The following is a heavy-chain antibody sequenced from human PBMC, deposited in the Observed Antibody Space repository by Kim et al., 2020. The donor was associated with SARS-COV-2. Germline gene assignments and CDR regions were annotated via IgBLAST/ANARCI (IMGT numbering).Heavy chain of an antibody. Sequence: SETLSLTCAVSGASINRKNNWWSWVRQFPGKGLEWIGEISYTGTTNYHPSLKSRVTISADKSRNTFSLKLSSVTAADTAVYYCASTYRSAWSFDDWGQGTLVTISS. V-gene: IGHV4-4*02. CDR3: ASTYRSAWSFDD. CDR1: GASINRKNNW. J-gene: IGHJ4*02. CDR2: ISYTGTT. D-gene: IGHD6-19*01.